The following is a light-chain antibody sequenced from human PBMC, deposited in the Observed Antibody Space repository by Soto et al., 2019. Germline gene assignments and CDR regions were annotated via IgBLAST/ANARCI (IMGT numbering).Light chain of an antibody. V-gene: IGKV3-20*01. CDR2: GAS. Sequence: EIVLTQSPGTLSLSPGERATLSCRASQNVSSSYLAWYQQEPGQAPRLLIYGASSRATGIPDRFSGSGSGTDFTLTISRLEPEDFALYYCQQYGSSPAFGRGTKVEIK. CDR3: QQYGSSPA. J-gene: IGKJ4*01. CDR1: QNVSSSY.